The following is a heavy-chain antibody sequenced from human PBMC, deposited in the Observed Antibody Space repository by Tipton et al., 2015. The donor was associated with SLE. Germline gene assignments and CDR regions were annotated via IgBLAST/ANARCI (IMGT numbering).Heavy chain of an antibody. V-gene: IGHV3-33*01. Sequence: SLRLSCAASGFTFSSYGMHWVRQAPGKGLEWVAVIWYDGSDKYYADSVKDRFTISRDNAKNSLYLQMNSLRAEDTAVYYCAREKSGIYYGMDVWGQGTTVTVSS. D-gene: IGHD1-26*01. CDR1: GFTFSSYG. CDR2: IWYDGSDK. J-gene: IGHJ6*02. CDR3: AREKSGIYYGMDV.